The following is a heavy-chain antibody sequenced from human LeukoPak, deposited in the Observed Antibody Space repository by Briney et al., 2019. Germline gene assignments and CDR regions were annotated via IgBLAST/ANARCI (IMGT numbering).Heavy chain of an antibody. D-gene: IGHD2-8*01. Sequence: SETLSLTCTVSGGSISSYYWSWIRQPPGKGLEWIGFIYYSGSSNYNPSLKSRVTISVDTSKNQFSLKLSSVTAADTAVYYCARHALYGLRPGYYYFDYWGQGTPVTVSS. J-gene: IGHJ4*02. CDR3: ARHALYGLRPGYYYFDY. V-gene: IGHV4-59*08. CDR1: GGSISSYY. CDR2: IYYSGSS.